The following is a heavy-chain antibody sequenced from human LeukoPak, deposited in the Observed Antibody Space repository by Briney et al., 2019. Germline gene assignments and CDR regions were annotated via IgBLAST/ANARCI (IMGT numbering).Heavy chain of an antibody. V-gene: IGHV3-66*01. CDR2: IYSGGST. Sequence: PGGSLRLSCAASGFTVSSNYMSWVRQAPGKGLEWVSVIYSGGSTYYADSVKGRFTISRDNSKNTLYLQMNSLRAEDTAVYYCARDRRLLFSSSSDYWGQGTLVTVSS. J-gene: IGHJ4*02. CDR1: GFTVSSNY. D-gene: IGHD6-6*01. CDR3: ARDRRLLFSSSSDY.